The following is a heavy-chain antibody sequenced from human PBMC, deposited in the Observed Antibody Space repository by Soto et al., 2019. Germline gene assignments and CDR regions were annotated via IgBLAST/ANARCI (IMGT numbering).Heavy chain of an antibody. V-gene: IGHV4-34*01. CDR1: GGSFSGYY. CDR3: ARGLVASAAGKGSVRFDP. D-gene: IGHD6-13*01. CDR2: INHSGST. J-gene: IGHJ5*02. Sequence: QVQLQQWGAGLLKPSETLSLTCVVYGGSFSGYYWSWIRQPPGKGLEWIGEINHSGSTNYHPSLKSRVTISVDTAKNQFSLKLSSVTAADTAVYYCARGLVASAAGKGSVRFDPWGQGTLVTVSS.